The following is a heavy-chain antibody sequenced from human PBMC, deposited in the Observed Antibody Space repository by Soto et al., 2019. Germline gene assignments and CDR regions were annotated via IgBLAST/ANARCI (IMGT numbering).Heavy chain of an antibody. J-gene: IGHJ6*03. D-gene: IGHD3-10*01. CDR3: AGEYYFYMDV. CDR2: IYYSGST. Sequence: PSETLSLTCTVSGGSISSGIYSWGWIRQPPGKGLEWIGTIYYSGSTDYNPSLKSRVTMSVDTSKKQFSLKLSSVTAADTAVYYCAGEYYFYMDVWGKGTTVTVSS. V-gene: IGHV4-39*01. CDR1: GGSISSGIYS.